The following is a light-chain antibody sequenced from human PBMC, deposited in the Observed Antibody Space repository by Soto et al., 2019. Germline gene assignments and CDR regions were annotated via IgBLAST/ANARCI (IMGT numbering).Light chain of an antibody. CDR1: HVVSNY. CDR3: QHYYSYPYT. CDR2: AAS. J-gene: IGKJ2*01. Sequence: AVQMTQSPSSLSASIGETVTITCRASHVVSNYLAWYQQKPGNPPKALIYAASFLQSGVPSRFSGSGSGTDFSLTISFLQSEDFATYYCQHYYSYPYTFGQGTTLE. V-gene: IGKV1-8*01.